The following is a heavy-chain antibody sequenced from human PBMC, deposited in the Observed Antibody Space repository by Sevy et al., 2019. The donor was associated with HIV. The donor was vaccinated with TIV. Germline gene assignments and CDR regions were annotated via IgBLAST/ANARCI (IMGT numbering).Heavy chain of an antibody. V-gene: IGHV3-74*01. CDR2: MNSDGTVI. CDR3: VRGTSGWYGVDF. J-gene: IGHJ4*02. D-gene: IGHD6-19*01. Sequence: GGSLRLSCAPSGFTLSGYWMQWVRQAPGKGLEWVSYMNSDGTVIKYADFVQGRFIMSRDNAKNTLFLQMNSLTVADTALYYCVRGTSGWYGVDFWGQGTLVTVSS. CDR1: GFTLSGYW.